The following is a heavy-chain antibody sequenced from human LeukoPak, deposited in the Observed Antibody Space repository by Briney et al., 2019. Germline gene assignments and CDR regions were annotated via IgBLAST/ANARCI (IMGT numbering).Heavy chain of an antibody. CDR2: IYYSGST. J-gene: IGHJ4*02. Sequence: SETLSLTCTVSGGSISSSSYYWGWIRKPPGKGLEWIGSIYYSGSTYYNPSLKSRVTISVDTSKNQFSLKLSSVTAADTAVYYCARQGEAAAGIIPDYWGQGTLVTVSS. CDR1: GGSISSSSYY. V-gene: IGHV4-39*01. CDR3: ARQGEAAAGIIPDY. D-gene: IGHD6-13*01.